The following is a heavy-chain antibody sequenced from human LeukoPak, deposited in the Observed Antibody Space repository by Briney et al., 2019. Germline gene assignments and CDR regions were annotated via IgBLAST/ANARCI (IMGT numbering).Heavy chain of an antibody. Sequence: GGSLRLSCAASGFTFDDYAMHWVRQAPGKGLEWVSGISWNSGSIGYADSVKGRFTISRDNAKNSLYLQMNSLRAEDTALYYCATQYGGNSYYFDYWGQGTLVTVSS. J-gene: IGHJ4*02. CDR1: GFTFDDYA. CDR2: ISWNSGSI. V-gene: IGHV3-9*01. D-gene: IGHD4-23*01. CDR3: ATQYGGNSYYFDY.